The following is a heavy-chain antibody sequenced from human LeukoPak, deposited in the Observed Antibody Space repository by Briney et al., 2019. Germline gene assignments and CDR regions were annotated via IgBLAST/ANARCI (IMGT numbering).Heavy chain of an antibody. Sequence: ASVKVPCKASGYTFTGYYMHWVRQAPGQGLEWMGWINPNSGGTNYAQKFQGRVTMTRDTSISTAYMELSRLRSDDTAVYYCARAGARDYPFDYWGQGTLVTVSS. J-gene: IGHJ4*02. CDR1: GYTFTGYY. V-gene: IGHV1-2*02. D-gene: IGHD4-17*01. CDR3: ARAGARDYPFDY. CDR2: INPNSGGT.